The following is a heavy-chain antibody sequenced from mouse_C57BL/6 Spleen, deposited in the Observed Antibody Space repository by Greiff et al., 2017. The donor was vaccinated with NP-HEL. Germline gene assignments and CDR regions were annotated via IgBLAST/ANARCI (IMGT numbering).Heavy chain of an antibody. V-gene: IGHV7-1*01. CDR1: GFTFSDFY. CDR3: ARDAGGHYAMDY. CDR2: SRNKANDFTT. J-gene: IGHJ4*01. Sequence: EVNVVESGGGLVQSGRSLRLSCATSGFTFSDFYMEWVRHAPGQGLEWIAASRNKANDFTTEYSASVKARFIVSRDTSQSILYLQMNALRAEDTAIYYCARDAGGHYAMDYWGQGTSVTVSS.